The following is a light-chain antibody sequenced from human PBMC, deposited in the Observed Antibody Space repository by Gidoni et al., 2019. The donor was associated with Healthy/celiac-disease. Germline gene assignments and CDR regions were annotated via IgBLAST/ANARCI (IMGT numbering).Light chain of an antibody. Sequence: DIQMTQPPSSLSASVGDRVTITCRASQSISSYLNWYQQKPGKAPMLLIYAASSLQSGVPSRFSGSGSGTDFTLTISSLQPEDFATYYCQQSYSTSWTFGQGTKVEIK. CDR3: QQSYSTSWT. J-gene: IGKJ1*01. CDR1: QSISSY. V-gene: IGKV1-39*01. CDR2: AAS.